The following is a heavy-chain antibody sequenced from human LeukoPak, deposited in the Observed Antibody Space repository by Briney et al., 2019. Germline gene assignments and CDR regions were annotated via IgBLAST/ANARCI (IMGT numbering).Heavy chain of an antibody. CDR3: AKDQGFSYYYLDY. CDR1: GFTCNTYA. J-gene: IGHJ4*02. Sequence: GGSLRLSCAASGFTCNTYAMSWVRQAPGKGLEWVSGISGNGASTYYADSVKGRFTISRDNSKNTVYLQMTGLRAEDTAVYYCAKDQGFSYYYLDYWGQGTLVTVSS. D-gene: IGHD5-18*01. V-gene: IGHV3-23*01. CDR2: ISGNGAST.